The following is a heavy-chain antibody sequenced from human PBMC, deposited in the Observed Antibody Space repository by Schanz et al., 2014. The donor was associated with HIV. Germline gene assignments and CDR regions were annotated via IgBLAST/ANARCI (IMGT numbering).Heavy chain of an antibody. J-gene: IGHJ4*02. V-gene: IGHV3-48*04. CDR1: GFTFRTFS. CDR3: ARETIQLCPDY. CDR2: ISPGGDTV. Sequence: EVQLVESGGGLVQPGRSLRLSCATSGFTFRTFSMDWVRQSPGRGLEWLAYISPGGDTVYYAESVKGRFTISRDDAKSSLFLQMNSLRAEDTAVYYCARETIQLCPDYWGQGTLVTVSS. D-gene: IGHD5-18*01.